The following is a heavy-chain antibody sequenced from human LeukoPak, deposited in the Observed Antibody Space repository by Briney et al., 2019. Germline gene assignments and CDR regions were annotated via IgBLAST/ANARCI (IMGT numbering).Heavy chain of an antibody. CDR3: VSFYETY. D-gene: IGHD2/OR15-2a*01. CDR1: GDYW. CDR2: IISDGSWT. Sequence: GGSLRLSCAASGDYWMHWVRQAPGKGLVWVSHIISDGSWTSYADSVKGRFTISKDNAKNTVYLQMNSLRAEDTAVYYCVSFYETYWGRGTLVTVSS. J-gene: IGHJ4*02. V-gene: IGHV3-74*01.